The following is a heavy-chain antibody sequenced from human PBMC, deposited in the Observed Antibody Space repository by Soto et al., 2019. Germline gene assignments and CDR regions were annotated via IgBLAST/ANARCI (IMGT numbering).Heavy chain of an antibody. CDR1: GYTFTSYG. CDR2: ISAYNGNT. D-gene: IGHD4-17*01. J-gene: IGHJ6*02. Sequence: ASVKVSCKASGYTFTSYGISWVRQAPGQGLEWMGWISAYNGNTSYAQKFQGRVTMTRNTSISTAYMELSSLRSEDTAVYYCARGGDSRYGMDVWGQGTTVTVSS. V-gene: IGHV1-18*01. CDR3: ARGGDSRYGMDV.